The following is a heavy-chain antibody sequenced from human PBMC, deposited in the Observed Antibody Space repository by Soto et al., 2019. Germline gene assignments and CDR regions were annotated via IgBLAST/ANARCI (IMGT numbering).Heavy chain of an antibody. J-gene: IGHJ4*02. V-gene: IGHV4-30-2*01. CDR3: AREVVVAATRFFDY. CDR1: GGSISSGGYS. D-gene: IGHD2-15*01. Sequence: SETLSLTCAVSGGSISSGGYSWSWIRQPPGKGLEWIGYIYHSGSTYYNPSLKSRVTISVDRSKNQFSLKLSSVTAADTAVYYCAREVVVAATRFFDYWGQGTLVTV. CDR2: IYHSGST.